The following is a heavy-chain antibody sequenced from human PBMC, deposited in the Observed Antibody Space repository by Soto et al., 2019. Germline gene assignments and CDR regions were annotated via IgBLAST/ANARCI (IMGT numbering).Heavy chain of an antibody. V-gene: IGHV1-18*01. CDR3: ATRSPAFDY. Sequence: QVQLVHSGPEVKKPGASVKVSCKTSGYTFTNFGISWVRQAPGQGLEWMGWVTTDKGKTTYAQKFQGRVTMTTDTSTSTAYMELRSLRSDDTAVYYCATRSPAFDYWGQGTLVTVSS. J-gene: IGHJ4*02. CDR1: GYTFTNFG. CDR2: VTTDKGKT.